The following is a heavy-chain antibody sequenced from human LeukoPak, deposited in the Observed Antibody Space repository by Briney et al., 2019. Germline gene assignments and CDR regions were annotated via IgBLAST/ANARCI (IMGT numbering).Heavy chain of an antibody. CDR3: ARMGGYYDSSGKGIDAFDI. J-gene: IGHJ3*02. D-gene: IGHD3-22*01. CDR1: GFTFSSYW. Sequence: GGSLRLSCAASGFTFSSYWMSWVRQAPGKGLEWVANIKQDGSEKYYVDSVKGRFTISRDNAKNSLYLQMNSLRAEDTAVYYCARMGGYYDSSGKGIDAFDIWGQGTMVTVSS. V-gene: IGHV3-7*01. CDR2: IKQDGSEK.